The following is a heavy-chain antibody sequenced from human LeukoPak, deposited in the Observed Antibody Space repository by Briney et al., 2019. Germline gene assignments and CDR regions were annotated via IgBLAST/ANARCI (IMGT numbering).Heavy chain of an antibody. CDR1: GFTFSSYG. CDR3: AKGKHDYGGYDGYFDY. D-gene: IGHD4-17*01. Sequence: GGSLRLSCAASGFTFSSYGMHWVRQAPGKGLEWVAVISYDGSNKYYADSVMGRFTISRDNCKNTLYLQMNRLRAEDRAVYYCAKGKHDYGGYDGYFDYWGQGTLVTVYS. CDR2: ISYDGSNK. V-gene: IGHV3-30*18. J-gene: IGHJ4*02.